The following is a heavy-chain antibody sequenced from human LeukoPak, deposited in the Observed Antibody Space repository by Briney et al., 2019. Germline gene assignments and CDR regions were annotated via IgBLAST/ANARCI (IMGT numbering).Heavy chain of an antibody. J-gene: IGHJ4*02. CDR3: ARDLGAIQLWSAPPDY. V-gene: IGHV4-59*12. CDR2: IYYSGST. Sequence: SETLSLTCTVSGGSISSYYWSWIRQPPGKGLEWIGYIYYSGSTNYNPSLKSRVTISVDTSKNQFSLKLSSVTAADTAVYYCARDLGAIQLWSAPPDYWGQGTLVTVSS. CDR1: GGSISSYY. D-gene: IGHD5-18*01.